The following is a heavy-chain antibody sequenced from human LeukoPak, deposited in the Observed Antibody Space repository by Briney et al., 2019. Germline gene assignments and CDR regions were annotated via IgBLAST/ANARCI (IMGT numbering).Heavy chain of an antibody. D-gene: IGHD4-11*01. CDR3: TTAGDYKLDR. Sequence: GGSLRLSCAASGFSFTNAWMNWVRQAPGKGLEWVGRIKSKTDGETTDYAAPVKGRFTISRDDSKNMLYLQMDNLKIEDTAVYYCTTAGDYKLDRWGQGTLVTVSS. CDR1: GFSFTNAW. V-gene: IGHV3-15*01. J-gene: IGHJ4*02. CDR2: IKSKTDGETT.